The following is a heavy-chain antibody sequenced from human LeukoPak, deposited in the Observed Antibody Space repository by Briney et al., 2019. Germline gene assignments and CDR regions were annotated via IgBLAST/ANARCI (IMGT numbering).Heavy chain of an antibody. CDR2: IYYSGST. CDR3: ASQGTTDY. Sequence: SETLSLTCTVSGGSISSSSYYWGWIRQPPGKGLEWIGSIYYSGSTYYNPSLKSRVTISVDTSKNQFSLKLSSVTAAGTAVYYCASQGTTDYWGQGTLVTVSS. CDR1: GGSISSSSYY. V-gene: IGHV4-39*01. D-gene: IGHD4-17*01. J-gene: IGHJ4*02.